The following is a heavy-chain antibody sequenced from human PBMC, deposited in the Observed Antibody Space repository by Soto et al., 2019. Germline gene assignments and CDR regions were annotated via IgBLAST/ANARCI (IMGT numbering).Heavy chain of an antibody. CDR1: GDSISSNNYH. V-gene: IGHV4-39*01. J-gene: IGHJ4*02. D-gene: IGHD3-10*01. CDR2: MYHSGNT. Sequence: QLLESGPGLVKPSETLSLTCTVSGDSISSNNYHWGWIRQPPGKGLEWIGSMYHSGNTYHNPSLKSRVTISVDTSKNQFSLNLRSVTAADTAVYYCARHRGPTGPNYWGQGTLVTASS. CDR3: ARHRGPTGPNY.